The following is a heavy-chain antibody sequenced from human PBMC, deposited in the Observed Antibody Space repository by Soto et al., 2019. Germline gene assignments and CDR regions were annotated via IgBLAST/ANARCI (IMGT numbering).Heavy chain of an antibody. CDR1: GFTFDDNA. D-gene: IGHD3-16*01. V-gene: IGHV3-9*01. CDR3: AISQDRGGRTTFIY. CDR2: INWKSDI. J-gene: IGHJ4*02. Sequence: LRLSCAVSGFTFDDNAMHWVRQAPEKGLEWVSGINWKSDIGYADSVKGRFTISRDNAENSLYLQMNSLRAEDTALHYCAISQDRGGRTTFIYWGQGTQVTVSS.